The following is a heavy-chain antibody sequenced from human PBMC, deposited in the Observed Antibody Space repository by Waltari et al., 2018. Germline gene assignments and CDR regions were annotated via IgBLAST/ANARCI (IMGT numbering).Heavy chain of an antibody. V-gene: IGHV4-34*01. CDR2: IRHPGNT. CDR3: TRGGNYDFWSHSPFVDP. D-gene: IGHD3-3*01. CDR1: GASFRAYN. Sequence: VQLQQWGAGLLKPSETLSLPCSVSGASFRAYNWVWFRHVPEKGLGWIGQIRHPGNTNYNPSLQRRVAISIATSRNQFALRVISVTAADTGLYFCTRGGNYDFWSHSPFVDPWGQGTQVTVSS. J-gene: IGHJ5*02.